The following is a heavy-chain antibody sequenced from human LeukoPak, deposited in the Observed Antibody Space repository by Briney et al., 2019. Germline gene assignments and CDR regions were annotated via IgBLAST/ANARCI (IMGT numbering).Heavy chain of an antibody. CDR3: ARDGRVRGARYYGMDV. D-gene: IGHD3-10*01. CDR1: GGSISSGNW. Sequence: SETLSLTCAVSGGSISSGNWWSWVRQPPGKGLEWIGEIYHSGSTNYNPSLKSRVTISVDKSKNQFSLKLSSVTAADTAVYYCARDGRVRGARYYGMDVWGKGTTVTVPS. CDR2: IYHSGST. V-gene: IGHV4-4*02. J-gene: IGHJ6*04.